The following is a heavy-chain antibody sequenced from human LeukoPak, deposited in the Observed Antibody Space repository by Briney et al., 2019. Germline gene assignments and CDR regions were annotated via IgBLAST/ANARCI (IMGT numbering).Heavy chain of an antibody. V-gene: IGHV1-2*02. CDR1: GYTLTGYQ. Sequence: ASVKVSCKASGYTLTGYQMHRVRQAPGQGLAWMGWINPNSVGTNYAQKFQGRVTMTSDTSISTAYMELRRLRADGTHVHYFARGLRNFPASCSWGQEALVTVSS. D-gene: IGHD2-2*01. CDR2: INPNSVGT. J-gene: IGHJ4*02. CDR3: ARGLRNFPASCS.